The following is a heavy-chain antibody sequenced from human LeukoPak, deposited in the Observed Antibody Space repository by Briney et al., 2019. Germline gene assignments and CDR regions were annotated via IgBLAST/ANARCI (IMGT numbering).Heavy chain of an antibody. Sequence: ASVKVSCKASGGTFSSYAISWVRQAPGQGVEWMGRIIPIFGTANYAQKFQGRVTITTDESTSTAYMELSSLRSEDTAVYYCARFSGSLASFDYWGQGTLVTVSS. D-gene: IGHD1-26*01. CDR3: ARFSGSLASFDY. J-gene: IGHJ4*02. CDR1: GGTFSSYA. CDR2: IIPIFGTA. V-gene: IGHV1-69*05.